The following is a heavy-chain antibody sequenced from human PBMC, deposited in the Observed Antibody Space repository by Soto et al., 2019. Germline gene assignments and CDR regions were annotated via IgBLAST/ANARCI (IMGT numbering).Heavy chain of an antibody. D-gene: IGHD2-2*01. CDR1: GYTFTSYG. CDR2: ISAYNGNT. CDR3: ARGVIRYCSSTSCYLVDY. Sequence: QVQLVQSGAEVKKPGASVKVSCKASGYTFTSYGISWVRQAPGQGLEWMGWISAYNGNTNYAQKLQGRVTMTTDTSTSTAYMELRSLRSDDTAVYYCARGVIRYCSSTSCYLVDYWGQGTLVTVSS. J-gene: IGHJ4*02. V-gene: IGHV1-18*01.